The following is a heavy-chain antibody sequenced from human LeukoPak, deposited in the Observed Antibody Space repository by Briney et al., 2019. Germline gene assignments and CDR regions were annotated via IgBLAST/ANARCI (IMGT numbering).Heavy chain of an antibody. Sequence: ASVKVSCKASGYTFTGYYMHWVRQAPGQGLEWMGWTNPNSGGTNYAQKFQGRVTMTRDTSISTAYMELSRLRSDDTAVYYCARDCGSQKNIDYWGQETLVTVST. J-gene: IGHJ4*02. CDR2: TNPNSGGT. CDR1: GYTFTGYY. V-gene: IGHV1-2*02. D-gene: IGHD1-26*01. CDR3: ARDCGSQKNIDY.